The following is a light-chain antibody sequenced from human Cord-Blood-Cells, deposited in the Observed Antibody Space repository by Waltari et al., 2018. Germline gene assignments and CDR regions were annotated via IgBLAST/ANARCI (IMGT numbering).Light chain of an antibody. Sequence: DIQMTQSPSSLSASVGDRVTITCQASQDISNNLNWYQQKPGKAPKLLIYDASNLETGVPARFSGSGSGTGLTFAISSLQPEDIATYYCQQYDNLWTFGQATKVEIK. J-gene: IGKJ1*01. CDR1: QDISNN. V-gene: IGKV1-33*01. CDR3: QQYDNLWT. CDR2: DAS.